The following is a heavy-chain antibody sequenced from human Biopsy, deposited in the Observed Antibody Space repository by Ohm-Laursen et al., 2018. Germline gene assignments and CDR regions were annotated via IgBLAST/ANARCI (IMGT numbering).Heavy chain of an antibody. CDR2: IIPILGIP. D-gene: IGHD5-24*01. Sequence: TVKVSCKASGDSFSNYAISWVRQAPGQGLEWMGRIIPILGIPNIAQKFQARVTITADVPTNTVYMELSSLTSEDTAVYYCARAGRDGYNWDYFDFGGQGTRVTVSS. CDR1: GDSFSNYA. CDR3: ARAGRDGYNWDYFDF. J-gene: IGHJ4*02. V-gene: IGHV1-69*04.